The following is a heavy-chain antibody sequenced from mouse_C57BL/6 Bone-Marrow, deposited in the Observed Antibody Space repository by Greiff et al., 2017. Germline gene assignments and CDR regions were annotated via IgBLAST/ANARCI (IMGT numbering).Heavy chain of an antibody. CDR1: GYTFTDYE. CDR3: TREGGWAWFAY. Sequence: VQGVESGAELVRPGASVTLSCKASGYTFTDYEMHWVKQTPVHGLEWIGAIDPETGGTAYNQKFKGKAILTADKSSSTAYMELRSRTSEDSAVYYCTREGGWAWFAYWGQGTLVTVSA. CDR2: IDPETGGT. V-gene: IGHV1-15*01. D-gene: IGHD3-3*01. J-gene: IGHJ3*01.